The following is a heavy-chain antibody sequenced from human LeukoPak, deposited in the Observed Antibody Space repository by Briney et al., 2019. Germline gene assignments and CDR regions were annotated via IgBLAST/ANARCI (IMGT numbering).Heavy chain of an antibody. D-gene: IGHD3-9*01. CDR1: GFTFRNYW. Sequence: GGSLRLSCAASGFTFRNYWMSWVRQAPGKGLEWVANIKQDGSEKYYVDSVKGRFTISRDNSKNTLYLQMNSLRAEDTAVYYCNSRALRYFDWLLYSPTDFDYWGQGTLVTVSS. CDR2: IKQDGSEK. V-gene: IGHV3-7*03. CDR3: NSRALRYFDWLLYSPTDFDY. J-gene: IGHJ4*02.